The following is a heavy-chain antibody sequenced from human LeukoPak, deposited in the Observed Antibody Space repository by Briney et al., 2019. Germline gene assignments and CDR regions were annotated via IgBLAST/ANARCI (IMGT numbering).Heavy chain of an antibody. Sequence: ASVKVSCKASGYTFTSYYIHWVRQAPGQGLEWMGIINPSGGSTSSAQKFQGRVTMTRDMSTSIVYMELSSLRSEDTAVYYCARAHCSSTSCYRAPYFDYWGQGTLVTVSS. CDR3: ARAHCSSTSCYRAPYFDY. D-gene: IGHD2-2*02. J-gene: IGHJ4*02. V-gene: IGHV1-46*01. CDR2: INPSGGST. CDR1: GYTFTSYY.